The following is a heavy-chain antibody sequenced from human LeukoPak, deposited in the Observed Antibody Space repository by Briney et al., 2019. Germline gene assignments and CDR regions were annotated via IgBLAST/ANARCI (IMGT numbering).Heavy chain of an antibody. Sequence: PSETLSLTCTVSGGSISSYYWNWIRQPPGKGLEWIGYIYYSGSTNYNPSLKSRVTISVDTSKNQFSLKLSSVTAADTAVYYCARGGWQQLVHYYYYYMDVWGKGTTVTISS. V-gene: IGHV4-59*01. D-gene: IGHD6-13*01. CDR3: ARGGWQQLVHYYYYYMDV. CDR2: IYYSGST. CDR1: GGSISSYY. J-gene: IGHJ6*03.